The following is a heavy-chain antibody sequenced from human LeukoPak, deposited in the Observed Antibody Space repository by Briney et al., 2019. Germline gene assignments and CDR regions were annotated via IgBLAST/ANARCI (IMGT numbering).Heavy chain of an antibody. D-gene: IGHD3-22*01. Sequence: GGSLRLSCVASGFTFHDYGMSWVRQAPGKGLEWVSSLNWNGGSTGYADSVKGRFTNSRDNAKNSLYLQMNSLRAEDTAFYYCARGSIAIYYYGSRGYFDYWGQGTLVTVSS. CDR1: GFTFHDYG. V-gene: IGHV3-20*04. J-gene: IGHJ4*02. CDR2: LNWNGGST. CDR3: ARGSIAIYYYGSRGYFDY.